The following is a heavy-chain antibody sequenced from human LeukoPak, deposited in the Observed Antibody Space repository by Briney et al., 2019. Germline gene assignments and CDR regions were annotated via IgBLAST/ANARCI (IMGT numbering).Heavy chain of an antibody. CDR3: AGSNIVAKNGDY. Sequence: SETLSLTCAVYGGSFSGYYWSWIRQPPGKGLEWIGEINHSGSTNYNPSLKSRVTISVDTSKNRFSLKLSSVTAADTAVYYCAGSNIVAKNGDYWGQGTLVTVSS. J-gene: IGHJ4*02. CDR2: INHSGST. D-gene: IGHD5-12*01. CDR1: GGSFSGYY. V-gene: IGHV4-34*01.